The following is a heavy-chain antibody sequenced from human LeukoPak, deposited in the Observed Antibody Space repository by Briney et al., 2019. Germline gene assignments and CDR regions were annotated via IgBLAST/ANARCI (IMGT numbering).Heavy chain of an antibody. V-gene: IGHV4-34*01. Sequence: PSETPSLTCAVYGGSFSGYYWSSIPQSPAKGVEWNREINHSRSTNDNPSVKSRVTISVDTSKNQFSLKLSSVTAADTAVYYCARGPNWVVVVAATRGWFDPWGQGTLVTVSS. CDR1: GGSFSGYY. D-gene: IGHD2-15*01. CDR2: INHSRST. J-gene: IGHJ5*02. CDR3: ARGPNWVVVVAATRGWFDP.